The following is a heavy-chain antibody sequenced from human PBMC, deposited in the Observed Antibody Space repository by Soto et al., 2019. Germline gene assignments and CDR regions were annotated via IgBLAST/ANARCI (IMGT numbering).Heavy chain of an antibody. V-gene: IGHV4-31*03. CDR1: GGSISSGGYY. Sequence: SETLSLTCTVSGGSISSGGYYWSWIRQHPGKGLEWIGYIYYSGSTYYNPSLKSRVTISVDTSKNQFSLKLSSVTAADTAVYYCARDGYSYGYYYLMDVWGQGTTVTVSS. J-gene: IGHJ6*02. CDR3: ARDGYSYGYYYLMDV. CDR2: IYYSGST. D-gene: IGHD5-18*01.